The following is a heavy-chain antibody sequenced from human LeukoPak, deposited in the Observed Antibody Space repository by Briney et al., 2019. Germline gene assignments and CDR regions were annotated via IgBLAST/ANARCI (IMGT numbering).Heavy chain of an antibody. V-gene: IGHV3-23*01. D-gene: IGHD2-15*01. CDR3: AKDWRYCSGGSCFGGAYYGMDV. CDR1: GFTFSSYA. CDR2: ISGSGGST. Sequence: QPGGSLRLSCAASGFTFSSYAMSWVRQAPGKGLEWVPAISGSGGSTYYADSVKGRFTISRDNSKNTLYLQMNSLRAEDTAVYYCAKDWRYCSGGSCFGGAYYGMDVWGQGTTVTVSS. J-gene: IGHJ6*02.